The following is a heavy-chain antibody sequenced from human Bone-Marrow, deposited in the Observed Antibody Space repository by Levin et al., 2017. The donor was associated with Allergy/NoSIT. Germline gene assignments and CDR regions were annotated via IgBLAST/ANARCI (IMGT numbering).Heavy chain of an antibody. D-gene: IGHD2-15*01. Sequence: ASVKVSCKASGYTFTSYYMHWVRQAPGQGLEWMGIINPSGGSTSYAQKFQGRVTMTRDTSTSTVYMELSSLRSEDTAVYYCARDPVVVVAATDPPDWYFDRWGRGTLVTVSS. CDR2: INPSGGST. V-gene: IGHV1-46*01. CDR1: GYTFTSYY. J-gene: IGHJ2*01. CDR3: ARDPVVVVAATDPPDWYFDR.